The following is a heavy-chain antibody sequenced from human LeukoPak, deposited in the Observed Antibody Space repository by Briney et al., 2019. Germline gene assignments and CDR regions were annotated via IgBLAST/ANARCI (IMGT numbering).Heavy chain of an antibody. CDR2: IYHSGST. V-gene: IGHV4-38-2*01. CDR3: ARKVGASGWSDY. J-gene: IGHJ4*02. D-gene: IGHD6-19*01. Sequence: PSEALSLTCAVSGYSISSGYYWGWIRQPPGKGLEWIGSIYHSGSTYYNPSLKGRVTISVDTSKNQFSLKLSSVTAADTAVYYCARKVGASGWSDYWGQGTLVTVSS. CDR1: GYSISSGYY.